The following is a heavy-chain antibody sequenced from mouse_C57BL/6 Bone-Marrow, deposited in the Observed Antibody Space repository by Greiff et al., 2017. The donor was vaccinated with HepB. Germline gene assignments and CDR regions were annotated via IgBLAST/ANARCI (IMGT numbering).Heavy chain of an antibody. D-gene: IGHD2-1*01. V-gene: IGHV1-82*01. J-gene: IGHJ1*03. Sequence: RVESGASVKISCKASGYAFSSSWMNWVKQRPGKGLEWIGRIYPGDGDTNYNGKFKGKATLTADKSSSTAYMQLSSLTSEDSAVYFCARWGKGWYFDVWGTGTTVTVSS. CDR2: IYPGDGDT. CDR1: GYAFSSSW. CDR3: ARWGKGWYFDV.